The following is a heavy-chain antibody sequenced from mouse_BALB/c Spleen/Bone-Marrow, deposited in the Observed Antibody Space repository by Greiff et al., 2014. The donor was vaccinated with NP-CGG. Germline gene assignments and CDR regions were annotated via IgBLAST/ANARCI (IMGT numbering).Heavy chain of an antibody. CDR1: GFTFTDYY. CDR2: IRNKANGYTT. V-gene: IGHV7-3*02. D-gene: IGHD1-1*01. CDR3: ARDRNFGSSWYFDV. Sequence: VTLKESGGGLVQPGGSLRLSCATSGFTFTDYYMSWVRQPPGKALEWLGFIRNKANGYTTGYSTSMKGRFTISRDNSQSILYLQVNTLRAEDSATYYCARDRNFGSSWYFDVWGAGTTVTVSS. J-gene: IGHJ1*01.